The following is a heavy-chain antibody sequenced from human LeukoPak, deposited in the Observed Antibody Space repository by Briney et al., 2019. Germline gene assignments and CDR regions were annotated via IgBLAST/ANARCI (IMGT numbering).Heavy chain of an antibody. CDR1: GYSFTSYA. J-gene: IGHJ4*02. V-gene: IGHV1-3*01. CDR2: INAGNGNT. D-gene: IGHD1-26*01. CDR3: ARDVGRSPSDY. Sequence: ASVNVSCKASGYSFTSYAMHWVRQAAGQRLEWMGWINAGNGNTKYSQKFQGRVTITRDTSASTAYMELSSLRSEDTAVYYCARDVGRSPSDYWGQGTLVTVSS.